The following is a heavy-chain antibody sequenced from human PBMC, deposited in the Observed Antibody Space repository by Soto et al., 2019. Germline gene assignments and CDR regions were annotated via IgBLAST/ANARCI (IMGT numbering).Heavy chain of an antibody. CDR2: VHYNGGS. CDR1: GGSIDGYN. D-gene: IGHD3-10*01. Sequence: QVQLQESGPGLVKPSETLSLTCTVSGGSIDGYNCAWIRQPPGKALEWVGYVHYNGGSSYNPSLKSRVTLSVDTAKSQSSLQLTSVTAADTAVYYRARQGIGNLHGLVEGWGRGTAVTVSS. J-gene: IGHJ6*02. V-gene: IGHV4-59*08. CDR3: ARQGIGNLHGLVEG.